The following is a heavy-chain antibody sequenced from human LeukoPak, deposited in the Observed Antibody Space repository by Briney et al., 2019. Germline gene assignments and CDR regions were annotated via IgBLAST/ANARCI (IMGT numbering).Heavy chain of an antibody. CDR1: GFTFSSYS. J-gene: IGHJ4*02. CDR2: ISSSSSYI. CDR3: ARREYYDGSGYDPFDY. D-gene: IGHD3-22*01. V-gene: IGHV3-21*01. Sequence: GGSLRLSCAASGFTFSSYSMNWVRQAPGKGLEWVSSISSSSSYIYYADSVKGRFTISRDNAKNSLYLQMNSLRAEDTAVYYCARREYYDGSGYDPFDYWGQGTLVTVSS.